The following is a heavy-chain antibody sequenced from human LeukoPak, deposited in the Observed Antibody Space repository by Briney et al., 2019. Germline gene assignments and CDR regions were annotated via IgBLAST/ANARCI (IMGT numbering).Heavy chain of an antibody. CDR2: IYYSGST. D-gene: IGHD3-3*01. Sequence: PSETLSLTCTVSGGSISSYYWSWIRQPPGKGLEWIGYIYYSGSTNYNPSLKSRVTISVDTSKNQFSLRLSSVTAADTAVYYCARGPRFLEWLLYLNFDYWGQGTLVTVSS. J-gene: IGHJ4*02. V-gene: IGHV4-59*12. CDR3: ARGPRFLEWLLYLNFDY. CDR1: GGSISSYY.